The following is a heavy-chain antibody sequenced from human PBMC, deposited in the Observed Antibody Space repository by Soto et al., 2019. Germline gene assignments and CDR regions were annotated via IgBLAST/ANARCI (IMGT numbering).Heavy chain of an antibody. V-gene: IGHV1-18*04. CDR2: ISAYNGNT. D-gene: IGHD4-17*01. J-gene: IGHJ3*02. CDR3: ARDRGTTVVTRGAFDI. CDR1: GYTFTSYG. Sequence: ASVKVSCKASGYTFTSYGISWVRQAPGQGLEWMGWISAYNGNTNYAQKLQGRVTMTRDTSTSTAYMELRSLRSDDTAVYYCARDRGTTVVTRGAFDIWGQGTMVTVSS.